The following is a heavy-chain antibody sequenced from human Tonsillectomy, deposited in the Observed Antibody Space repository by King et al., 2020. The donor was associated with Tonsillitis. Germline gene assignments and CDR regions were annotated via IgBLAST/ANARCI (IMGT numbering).Heavy chain of an antibody. V-gene: IGHV3-30*01. CDR3: AKAGNWVTGNCYRAFDI. CDR2: MSSGGNDE. CDR1: GFTFSSNT. D-gene: IGHD2-21*01. Sequence: VQLVESGGGVVQPGRSLRLSCVASGFTFSSNTMHWVRQAPGKGPEWVAFMSSGGNDEDYADSVKGRFTISRDNSKNTLYLQMNGLRTEDTAMYFCAKAGNWVTGNCYRAFDIWGQGTVVTVSS. J-gene: IGHJ3*02.